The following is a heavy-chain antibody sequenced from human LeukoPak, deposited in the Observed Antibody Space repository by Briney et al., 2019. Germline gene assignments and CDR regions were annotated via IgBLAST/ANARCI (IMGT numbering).Heavy chain of an antibody. D-gene: IGHD1-26*01. Sequence: ASLKVSCKASGYIFTGYYMHWVRQAPGPGLEWMGWINPNSGGTNSAQKFQGRVTMTRDTSISTAYMELSRLTSDDTAVYYCARHPYSGSYHFDYWGQGTLVTVSS. CDR1: GYIFTGYY. CDR2: INPNSGGT. V-gene: IGHV1-2*02. J-gene: IGHJ4*02. CDR3: ARHPYSGSYHFDY.